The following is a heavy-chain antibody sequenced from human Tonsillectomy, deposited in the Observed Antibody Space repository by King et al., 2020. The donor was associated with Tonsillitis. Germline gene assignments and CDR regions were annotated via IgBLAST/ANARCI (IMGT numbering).Heavy chain of an antibody. V-gene: IGHV4-39*01. CDR1: VGSISSSSYY. CDR3: ARQTLSASNWFDP. CDR2: IYYSGST. Sequence: QLQESGPGLVKPSETLSLTCTVSVGSISSSSYYWGWIRQPPWKGLEWIGSIYYSGSTYYNPSLNSRVTISVDTSKNQFSLKLSSVTAADTAVYYCARQTLSASNWFDPWGQGTLVTVSS. J-gene: IGHJ5*02. D-gene: IGHD1-26*01.